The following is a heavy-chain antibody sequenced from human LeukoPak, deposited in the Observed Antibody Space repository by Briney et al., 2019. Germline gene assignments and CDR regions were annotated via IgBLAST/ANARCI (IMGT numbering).Heavy chain of an antibody. D-gene: IGHD2-15*01. Sequence: VSVTVSCTASGYTFTNYDINWVRQATGQGLEWMGWMNPNSGNTGYAQKFQGRVTMTRNTSISTAYMELSSLRSEDTAVYYCARDGRVVAATYYYYYGMDVWGQGTTVTVSS. CDR3: ARDGRVVAATYYYYYGMDV. CDR2: MNPNSGNT. V-gene: IGHV1-8*01. CDR1: GYTFTNYD. J-gene: IGHJ6*02.